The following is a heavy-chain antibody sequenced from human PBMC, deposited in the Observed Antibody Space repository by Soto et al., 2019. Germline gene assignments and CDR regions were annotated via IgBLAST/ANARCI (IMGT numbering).Heavy chain of an antibody. J-gene: IGHJ4*02. V-gene: IGHV2-70*11. CDR2: IDWDDDK. CDR1: GFSLSTSGMC. CDR3: ARITGTGYCTGTSCLKRGNFDY. Sequence: SGPTLVNPTQTLTLTCTFSGFSLSTSGMCVSWIRQPPGKALEWLARIDWDDDKYYSTSLKTRLTISKDTARNQVVLTMTNMDPVDTATYYCARITGTGYCTGTSCLKRGNFDYWGQGTLVTVSS. D-gene: IGHD2-2*01.